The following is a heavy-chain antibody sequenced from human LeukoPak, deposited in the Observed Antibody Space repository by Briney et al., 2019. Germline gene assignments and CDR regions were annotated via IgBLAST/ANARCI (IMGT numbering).Heavy chain of an antibody. CDR1: GFTFSSYG. Sequence: GGSLRLSCAAPGFTFSSYGMHWVRQAPGKGLEWVAFIRYDGSNKYYADSVKGRFTISRDNSKNTLYLQMNSLRAEDTAVYYCAGDDYGGNPEGYWGQGTLVTVSS. CDR3: AGDDYGGNPEGY. D-gene: IGHD4-23*01. CDR2: IRYDGSNK. J-gene: IGHJ4*02. V-gene: IGHV3-30*02.